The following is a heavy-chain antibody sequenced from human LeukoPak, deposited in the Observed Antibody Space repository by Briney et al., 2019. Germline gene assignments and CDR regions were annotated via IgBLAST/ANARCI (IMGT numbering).Heavy chain of an antibody. J-gene: IGHJ4*02. CDR3: ARRAGAYSHPYDY. CDR1: GFTFSSFA. D-gene: IGHD4/OR15-4a*01. Sequence: GGSLRLSCAASGFTFSSFAIHWVRQAPGKGLEWVAIISHDGGNKYYADSVKGRFTISRDISKNTLYLQMNSLRAEDTAVYYCARRAGAYSHPYDYWGQGTLVTVSS. V-gene: IGHV3-30*14. CDR2: ISHDGGNK.